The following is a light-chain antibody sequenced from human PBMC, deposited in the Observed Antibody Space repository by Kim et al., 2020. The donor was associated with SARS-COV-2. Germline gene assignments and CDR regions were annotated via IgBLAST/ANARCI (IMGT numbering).Light chain of an antibody. CDR2: DAS. CDR1: QSVSSN. CDR3: QQFNKWPPT. Sequence: EIVMTQSPATLSVSPGERATLSCRANQSVSSNLAWYQQKPGQAPRLLIYDASTRATGIPARFGGSGSGAEFTLTISSLQSEDFAVYYCQQFNKWPPTFGQGTQLEI. J-gene: IGKJ2*01. V-gene: IGKV3-15*01.